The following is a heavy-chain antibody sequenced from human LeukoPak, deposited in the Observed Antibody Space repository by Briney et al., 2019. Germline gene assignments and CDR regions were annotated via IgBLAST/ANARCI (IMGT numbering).Heavy chain of an antibody. CDR3: ARQWLLASPFDY. Sequence: SETLSLTCTVSGGSISSYYWSWIREPPGKGLEWIGYIYYSGSTNYNPSLKSRVTISVDTSKNQFSPKLSSVTAADTAVYYCARQWLLASPFDYWGQGTLVTVSS. D-gene: IGHD3-22*01. V-gene: IGHV4-59*01. CDR1: GGSISSYY. CDR2: IYYSGST. J-gene: IGHJ4*02.